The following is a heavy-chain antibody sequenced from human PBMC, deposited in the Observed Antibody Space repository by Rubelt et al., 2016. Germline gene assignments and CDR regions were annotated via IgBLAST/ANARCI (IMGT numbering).Heavy chain of an antibody. V-gene: IGHV3-23*01. CDR3: AKGGDI. CDR2: INGSGGCT. J-gene: IGHJ3*02. CDR1: GFTFSSYA. D-gene: IGHD2-15*01. Sequence: EVQLLESGGGLVQPGGYLRLSCEVSGFTFSSYAMNWVRQAPGKGLALVSGINGSGGCTYYADSVKGRFIISSDNSKNMVYLQMNSLRDEDTAVYYCAKGGDIWGQGTMVTVSS.